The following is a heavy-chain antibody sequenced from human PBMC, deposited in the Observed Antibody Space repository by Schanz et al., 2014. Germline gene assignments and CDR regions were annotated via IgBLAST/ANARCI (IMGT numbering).Heavy chain of an antibody. CDR1: GFIFSSYG. CDR3: ARPRFDYGEVDY. Sequence: VQLVESGGGLVQPGGSLRLSCGGSGFIFSSYGMHWVRQAPGKGLEWVAAMSYDGSIKYYGDSVKGRFTISRDNSKNTLYLHMNTLRAEDTAVYYCARPRFDYGEVDYWGQGTLVTVSS. CDR2: MSYDGSIK. D-gene: IGHD4-17*01. J-gene: IGHJ4*02. V-gene: IGHV3-30*03.